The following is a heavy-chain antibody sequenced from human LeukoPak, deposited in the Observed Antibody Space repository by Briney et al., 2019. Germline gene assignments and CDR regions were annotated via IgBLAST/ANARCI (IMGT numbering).Heavy chain of an antibody. CDR2: TYYRSKWYN. J-gene: IGHJ3*01. CDR3: ARGGQGDGYSADEAFDF. Sequence: SQTLSLTCAISGDSVSSNSSACNWIRQSPSRGPEWLGRTYYRSKWYNDYAVSVKSRITINPDTSKNQFSLQVNSVTPEDTAVYYCARGGQGDGYSADEAFDFWGQGTMVTVSS. CDR1: GDSVSSNSSA. D-gene: IGHD5-24*01. V-gene: IGHV6-1*01.